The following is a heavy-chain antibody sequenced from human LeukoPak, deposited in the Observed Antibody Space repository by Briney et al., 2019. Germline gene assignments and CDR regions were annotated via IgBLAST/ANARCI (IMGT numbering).Heavy chain of an antibody. V-gene: IGHV3-21*01. J-gene: IGHJ5*02. CDR1: GFTFSSYG. CDR3: ARDLISMIRGVSSLDP. D-gene: IGHD3-10*01. Sequence: PGGSLRLSCAGTGFTFSSYGLTWVRQAPGKGLEWVSSISSSSSYIYYADSVKGRFTISRDNAKNSLYLQMNSLRAEDTAVYYCARDLISMIRGVSSLDPWGQGTLVTVSS. CDR2: ISSSSSYI.